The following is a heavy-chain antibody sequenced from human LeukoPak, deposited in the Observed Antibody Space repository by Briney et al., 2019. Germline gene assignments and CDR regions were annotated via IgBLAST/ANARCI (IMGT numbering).Heavy chain of an antibody. Sequence: GGSLRLSCAASGFAFSRHGMHWVRQAPGKGLEWVAFIRYDGSNKYYADSVKGRFTISRDNSKNTLYLQMNSLRAEDTAVYYCAKGYSNFFLYYFDYWGQGTLVTVSS. V-gene: IGHV3-30*02. CDR1: GFAFSRHG. J-gene: IGHJ4*02. CDR3: AKGYSNFFLYYFDY. D-gene: IGHD4-11*01. CDR2: IRYDGSNK.